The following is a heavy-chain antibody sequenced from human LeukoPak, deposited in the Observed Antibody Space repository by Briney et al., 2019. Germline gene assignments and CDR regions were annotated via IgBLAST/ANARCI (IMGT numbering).Heavy chain of an antibody. D-gene: IGHD6-13*01. Sequence: NPSETLSLTCTVSGGSISSYHWSWIRQPPGKGLEWIGYMYYSVTTNYNPSLKSRVTISGDTSKNQFSLNLTSVTAADTAVYYCARSRGQQLKNGMDVWGQGTTVTVSS. V-gene: IGHV4-59*01. CDR3: ARSRGQQLKNGMDV. CDR1: GGSISSYH. J-gene: IGHJ6*02. CDR2: MYYSVTT.